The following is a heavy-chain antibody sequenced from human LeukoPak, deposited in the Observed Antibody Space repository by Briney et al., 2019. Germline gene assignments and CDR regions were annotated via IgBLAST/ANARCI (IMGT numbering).Heavy chain of an antibody. V-gene: IGHV4-39*07. D-gene: IGHD6-19*01. CDR3: ARVRRVAVAGRIDY. Sequence: SQTLSLTCTVSGASISRGNYYWGWIRQPPGKGLEWIGSIYYSGSTYYNPSLKSRVTISVDTSKNQFSLKLSSVTAADTAVYYCARVRRVAVAGRIDYWGQGTLVTVSS. J-gene: IGHJ4*02. CDR1: GASISRGNYY. CDR2: IYYSGST.